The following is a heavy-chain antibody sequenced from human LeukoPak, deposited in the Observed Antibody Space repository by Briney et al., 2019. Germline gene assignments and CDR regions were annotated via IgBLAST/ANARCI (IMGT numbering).Heavy chain of an antibody. CDR2: INPSGGST. V-gene: IGHV1-46*01. J-gene: IGHJ4*02. Sequence: GASVKVSCKASGYTFTSYYMRWVRQAPGQGLEWMGIINPSGGSTSYAQKFQGRVTMTTDTSTSTAYMELRSLRSDDTAVYYCARQFYYDSSGYYLTPYYFDYWGQGTLVTVSS. CDR3: ARQFYYDSSGYYLTPYYFDY. D-gene: IGHD3-22*01. CDR1: GYTFTSYY.